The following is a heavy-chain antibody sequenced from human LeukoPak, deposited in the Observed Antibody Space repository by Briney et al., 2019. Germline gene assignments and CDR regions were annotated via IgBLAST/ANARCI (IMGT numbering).Heavy chain of an antibody. J-gene: IGHJ4*02. D-gene: IGHD3-16*01. CDR3: ANSAKGGRGLPFDY. V-gene: IGHV3-30*18. CDR1: GFTFSDYY. Sequence: PGGSLRLSCAASGFTFSDYYMSWIRQAPGKGLEWVAVISYDGSNKYYADSVKGRFTISRDNSKNTLYLQMNSLRAEDTAVYYCANSAKGGRGLPFDYWGQGTLVTVPS. CDR2: ISYDGSNK.